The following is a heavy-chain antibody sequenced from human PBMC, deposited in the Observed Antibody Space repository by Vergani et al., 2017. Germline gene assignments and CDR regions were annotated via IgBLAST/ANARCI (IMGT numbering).Heavy chain of an antibody. J-gene: IGHJ4*02. CDR2: IHYSGST. CDR1: GGSISSSNW. CDR3: ARTLEYYDSSGWGFDY. V-gene: IGHV4-4*02. D-gene: IGHD3-22*01. Sequence: QVQLQESGPGLVKPSGTLSLTCAVSGGSISSSNWWSWVRQPPGKGLEWIGYIHYSGSTNYHPSLKSRVTISVDTSKNQFSLKLSSVTAADTAVYYCARTLEYYDSSGWGFDYWGQGTLVTVSS.